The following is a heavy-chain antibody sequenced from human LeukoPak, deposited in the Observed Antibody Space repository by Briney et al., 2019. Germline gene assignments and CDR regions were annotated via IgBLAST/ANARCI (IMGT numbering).Heavy chain of an antibody. D-gene: IGHD3-10*01. J-gene: IGHJ5*02. Sequence: ASVKVSCKASGYTFTRYYMNWVRQAPGQGLEWMGIINPIGGSTNYAQKFQGRVTMTRDTSTSTIYMEVSSLRSEDTAVYYCATSFRAVNWFDPWGQGTLVTVSS. CDR2: INPIGGST. CDR3: ATSFRAVNWFDP. V-gene: IGHV1-46*01. CDR1: GYTFTRYY.